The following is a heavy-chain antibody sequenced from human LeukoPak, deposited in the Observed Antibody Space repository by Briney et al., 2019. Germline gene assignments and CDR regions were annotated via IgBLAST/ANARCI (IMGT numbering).Heavy chain of an antibody. CDR1: GYSFTSYW. CDR3: ARQSLYDSSGYPEAGDYYYMDV. CDR2: IYPGDSDT. D-gene: IGHD3-22*01. V-gene: IGHV5-51*01. Sequence: GESLKISCKGSGYSFTSYWIGWVRQMPGKGLEWMGIIYPGDSDTRYSPSFQGQVTISADKSISTAYLQWSSLKASDTAMYYCARQSLYDSSGYPEAGDYYYMDVWGKGTTVTVSS. J-gene: IGHJ6*03.